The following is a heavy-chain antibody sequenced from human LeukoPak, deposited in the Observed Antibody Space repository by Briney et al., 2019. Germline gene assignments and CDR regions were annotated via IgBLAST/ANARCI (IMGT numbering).Heavy chain of an antibody. CDR3: ARDRYYGSGSYDC. CDR2: IYYSGST. J-gene: IGHJ4*02. Sequence: SETLSLTCIVSGGSISSGGYYWSWIRQHPGKGLEWIGYIYYSGSTYYNPSLKSRVTISVDTSKNQFSLKLSSVTAADTAVYYCARDRYYGSGSYDCWGQGTLVTVSS. CDR1: GGSISSGGYY. D-gene: IGHD3-10*01. V-gene: IGHV4-31*03.